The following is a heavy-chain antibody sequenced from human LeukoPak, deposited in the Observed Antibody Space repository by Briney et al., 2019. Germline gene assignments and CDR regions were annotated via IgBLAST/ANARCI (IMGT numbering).Heavy chain of an antibody. CDR1: GFTFSSSW. CDR3: LRGGLFDY. V-gene: IGHV3-74*01. J-gene: IGHJ4*02. Sequence: QPGGSLRLSCAASGFTFSSSWMYWVRQAPGKGLVWISHINSDGSSTIYADSVKGRFTISRDNAKNTLYLQMNGLRAEDTAVYYCLRGGLFDYWGQGTLVTVSS. CDR2: INSDGSST. D-gene: IGHD3-16*01.